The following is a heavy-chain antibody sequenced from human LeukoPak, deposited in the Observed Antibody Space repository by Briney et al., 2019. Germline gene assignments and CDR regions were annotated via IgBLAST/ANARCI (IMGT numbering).Heavy chain of an antibody. Sequence: GGSLRLSCAASGFTFSSYAMSWVRQAPGKGLEWVSAISGSGGSTYYAGSVKGRFTISRDNSKNTLYLQMNSLRAEDTAVYYCAKDRNRGYSGSFDYWGQGTLVTVSS. J-gene: IGHJ4*02. CDR2: ISGSGGST. CDR3: AKDRNRGYSGSFDY. CDR1: GFTFSSYA. V-gene: IGHV3-23*01. D-gene: IGHD5-12*01.